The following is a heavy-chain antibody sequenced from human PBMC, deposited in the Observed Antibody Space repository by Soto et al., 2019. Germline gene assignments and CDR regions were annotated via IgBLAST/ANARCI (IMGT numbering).Heavy chain of an antibody. CDR3: ARVPSPFDYYYAMDV. CDR2: IYSSGST. CDR1: GGSIISGGYY. J-gene: IGHJ6*02. D-gene: IGHD3-16*01. V-gene: IGHV4-30-4*01. Sequence: SETLSLTYPVSGGSIISGGYYWSWISQPPGKGLEWIGYIYSSGSTYYNPSLKSRLSISLHTSDNQFSLKFDSVTDADSAVYYCARVPSPFDYYYAMDVWGHGTTVTVSS.